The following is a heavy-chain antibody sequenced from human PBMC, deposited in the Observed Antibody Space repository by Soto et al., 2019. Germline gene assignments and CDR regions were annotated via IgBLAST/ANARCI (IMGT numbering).Heavy chain of an antibody. CDR1: GGTFSSYA. Sequence: SVKVSCKASGGTFSSYAISWVRQAPGQGLEWMGGIIPIFGTANYAQKFQGRVTITADESTSTAYMELSSLRSEDTAVYYCARALYDSSGYRXPAAFDIWGQGTMVTVSS. CDR3: ARALYDSSGYRXPAAFDI. J-gene: IGHJ3*02. D-gene: IGHD3-22*01. CDR2: IIPIFGTA. V-gene: IGHV1-69*13.